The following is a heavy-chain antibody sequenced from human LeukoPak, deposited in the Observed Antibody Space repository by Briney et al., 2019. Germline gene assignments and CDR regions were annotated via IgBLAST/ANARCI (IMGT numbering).Heavy chain of an antibody. Sequence: PSETLSLTCTVSVGSISSSNYYCGWIRQPPGKGLEWIRSIYYNGIIYYHPSLKSQVTISVDTSKNQFSLKLSSVTAADTAVYYCALLGYCSSTSCFRPPFYFDYWGQGTLVTVSS. CDR3: ALLGYCSSTSCFRPPFYFDY. CDR1: VGSISSSNYY. J-gene: IGHJ4*02. D-gene: IGHD2-2*01. V-gene: IGHV4-39*01. CDR2: IYYNGII.